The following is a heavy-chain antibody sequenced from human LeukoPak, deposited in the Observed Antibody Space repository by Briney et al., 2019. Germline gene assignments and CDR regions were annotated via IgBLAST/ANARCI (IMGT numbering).Heavy chain of an antibody. J-gene: IGHJ5*02. Sequence: PGGSLRLSCAASGFTFNSYAMSWVRQAQGKGLEWVSSISGSGGSTYYADSVKGRFTISRDNSNNTLYLQMNSLRAEDTALYYCAKDRAISGTTTRFDPWGQGTLVTVSS. CDR3: AKDRAISGTTTRFDP. D-gene: IGHD1-7*01. V-gene: IGHV3-23*01. CDR1: GFTFNSYA. CDR2: ISGSGGST.